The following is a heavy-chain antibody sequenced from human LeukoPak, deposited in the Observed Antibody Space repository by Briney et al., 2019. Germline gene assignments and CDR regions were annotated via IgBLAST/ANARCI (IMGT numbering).Heavy chain of an antibody. Sequence: ASVKVSCKASGYTFTSYGISWVRQAPGQGLEWMGWISAYNGNSNYAQKLQGRVTMTTDTSTSTAYMELRSLRSDDTAVYYCARDGYCSSTSCYGRGWFYYYYGMDVWGQGTTVTVS. V-gene: IGHV1-18*01. J-gene: IGHJ6*02. D-gene: IGHD2-2*01. CDR3: ARDGYCSSTSCYGRGWFYYYYGMDV. CDR2: ISAYNGNS. CDR1: GYTFTSYG.